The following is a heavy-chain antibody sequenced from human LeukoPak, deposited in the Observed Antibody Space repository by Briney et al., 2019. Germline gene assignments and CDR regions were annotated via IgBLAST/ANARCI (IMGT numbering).Heavy chain of an antibody. CDR3: ASLAYYDFWSGPY. CDR2: INHSGST. D-gene: IGHD3-3*01. V-gene: IGHV4-34*01. Sequence: SETLSLTCAVYGGSFSGYYWSWIRQPPGKGLEWIGEINHSGSTNYNPSLKSRVTISVDTSKNQFSLELSSVTAADTAVYYCASLAYYDFWSGPYWGQGTLVTVSS. J-gene: IGHJ4*02. CDR1: GGSFSGYY.